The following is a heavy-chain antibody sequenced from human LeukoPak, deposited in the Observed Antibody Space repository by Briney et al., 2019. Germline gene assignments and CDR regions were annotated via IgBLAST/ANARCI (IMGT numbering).Heavy chain of an antibody. CDR1: GGSISSSNYY. D-gene: IGHD1-26*01. CDR3: TRRPVVGAALRTYYFDY. J-gene: IGHJ4*02. CDR2: IYYGGTT. V-gene: IGHV4-39*01. Sequence: SETLSLTCTVSGGSISSSNYYWGWVRQPPGKGLEWIGSIYYGGTTYYNPSLKSRITISVDTSRHQFSLKLSSVTAADTAVYYCTRRPVVGAALRTYYFDYWGPGALVTVSS.